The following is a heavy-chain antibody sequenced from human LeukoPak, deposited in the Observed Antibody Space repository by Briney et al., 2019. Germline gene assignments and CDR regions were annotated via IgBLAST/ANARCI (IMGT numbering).Heavy chain of an antibody. CDR3: TRDAGTDIVRLRSDAFDI. D-gene: IGHD5-12*01. J-gene: IGHJ3*02. CDR2: IRSKAYGGTT. V-gene: IGHV3-49*04. Sequence: GGSLRLSCAASGFTFSSYSVNWVRQAPGKGLVWVGFIRSKAYGGTTEYAASVKGRFTISRDDSKSIAYLQMNSLKTEDTAVYYCTRDAGTDIVRLRSDAFDIWGQGTMVTVSS. CDR1: GFTFSSYS.